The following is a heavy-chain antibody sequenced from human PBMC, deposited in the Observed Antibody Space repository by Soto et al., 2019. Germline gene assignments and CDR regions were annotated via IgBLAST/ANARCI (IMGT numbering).Heavy chain of an antibody. CDR1: GFTFKNDW. J-gene: IGHJ4*02. CDR3: TTGTTVAKYYFDF. CDR2: IKSWSDGGTT. D-gene: IGHD1-1*01. V-gene: IGHV3-15*01. Sequence: QLVESGGGLVEPGETLRLSCAASGFTFKNDWMSWVRQAPGKGLEWVGRIKSWSDGGTTDYGAPVKGRFSISRDDAKNTLSLQMNSLRTEDTAVYYCTTGTTVAKYYFDFWGQGTLVTVSS.